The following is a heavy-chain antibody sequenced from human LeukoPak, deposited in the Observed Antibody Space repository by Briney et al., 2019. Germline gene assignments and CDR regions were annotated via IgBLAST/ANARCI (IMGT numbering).Heavy chain of an antibody. D-gene: IGHD1-14*01. CDR2: ISYDGSNK. Sequence: PGGSLRLSCAASGFTFSSCGMHWVRQAPGKGLEWVAVISYDGSNKYYADSVKGRFTISRDNSKNTLYLQMNSLRAEDTAVYYCAKDRTGYFDYWGQGTLVTVSS. V-gene: IGHV3-30*18. CDR3: AKDRTGYFDY. J-gene: IGHJ4*02. CDR1: GFTFSSCG.